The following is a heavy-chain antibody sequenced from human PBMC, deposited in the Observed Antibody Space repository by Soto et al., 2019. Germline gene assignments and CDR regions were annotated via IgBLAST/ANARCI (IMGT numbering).Heavy chain of an antibody. CDR2: IYYSGNT. CDR3: ARGIYSTSSFFDS. J-gene: IGHJ4*02. V-gene: IGHV4-30-4*01. CDR1: GDSISTADYY. Sequence: ASETLSLTCTVSGDSISTADYYWNWIRQPPGKGLEWIGYIYYSGNTYYIPSLKSRVTISVDTSKNQISLKLNSVTAADTAVYYCARGIYSTSSFFDSWGQGTLVTVSS. D-gene: IGHD6-6*01.